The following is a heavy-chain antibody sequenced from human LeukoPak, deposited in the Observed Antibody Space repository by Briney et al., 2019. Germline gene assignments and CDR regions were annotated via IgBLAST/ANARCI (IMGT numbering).Heavy chain of an antibody. V-gene: IGHV3-48*03. Sequence: GSLRLSCAASGFTFSSYEMNWGRQAPGKGLEWVSYISSSGSTIYYADSVKGRFTISRDNAESSLYLQLSSLGAEDTAVYYCVRGGLYHYSGTSGDYWGQGTLVTVSS. D-gene: IGHD1-26*01. CDR2: ISSSGSTI. J-gene: IGHJ4*02. CDR3: VRGGLYHYSGTSGDY. CDR1: GFTFSSYE.